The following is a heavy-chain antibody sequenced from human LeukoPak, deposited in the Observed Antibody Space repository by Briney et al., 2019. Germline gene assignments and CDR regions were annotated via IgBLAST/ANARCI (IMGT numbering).Heavy chain of an antibody. Sequence: QAGGSLRLSCAASGFTFSSYAMSWVRQAPGKGLEWVSAISGSGGSTYYADSVKGRFTISRDNSKNTLYLQMNSLRAEHTAVYYCAKEMGRITIFGVVIPPRGYFDYWGQGTLVTVSS. CDR1: GFTFSSYA. CDR2: ISGSGGST. D-gene: IGHD3-3*01. V-gene: IGHV3-23*01. CDR3: AKEMGRITIFGVVIPPRGYFDY. J-gene: IGHJ4*02.